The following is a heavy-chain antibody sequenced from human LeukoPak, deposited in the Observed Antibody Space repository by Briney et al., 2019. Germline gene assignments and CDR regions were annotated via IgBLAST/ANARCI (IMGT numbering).Heavy chain of an antibody. V-gene: IGHV3-74*01. CDR1: GFTFSSYW. J-gene: IGHJ5*02. Sequence: PGGSLRLSCAASGFTFSSYWMHWVRQAPGKGLVWVSRINTDGSSTNYADSVKGRFTISRDNAKNTLYLQMNSLRAEDTAVYYCARDLAYCGGDCYPGWFDPWGQGTLVIVSS. CDR2: INTDGSST. D-gene: IGHD2-21*02. CDR3: ARDLAYCGGDCYPGWFDP.